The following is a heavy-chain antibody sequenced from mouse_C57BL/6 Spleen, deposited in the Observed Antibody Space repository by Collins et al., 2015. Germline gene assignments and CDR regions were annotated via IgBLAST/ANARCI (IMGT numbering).Heavy chain of an antibody. CDR2: IYPGSGNT. CDR1: GYTSTDYY. J-gene: IGHJ3*01. Sequence: QVQLKQSGAELVRPGASVKLSCKASGYTSTDYYINWVKQRPGQGLEWIARIYPGSGNTYYNEKFKGKATLTAEKSSSTAYMQLSSLTSEDSAVYFCARGGYGNPFAYWGQGTLVTVSA. V-gene: IGHV1-76*01. CDR3: ARGGYGNPFAY. D-gene: IGHD2-10*02.